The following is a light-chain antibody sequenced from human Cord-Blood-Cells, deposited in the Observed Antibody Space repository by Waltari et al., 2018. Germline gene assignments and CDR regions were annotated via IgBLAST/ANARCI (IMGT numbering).Light chain of an antibody. CDR1: QSISSY. Sequence: DLKMTQSPSSLSASVGERVTITCRTSQSISSYLNWYQQKPGKAPKLLIYAASSLQSGVPSRFSGSGSGTDFTLTISSLQPEDFATYYCQQSYSTPYSFGQGTKLEIK. CDR3: QQSYSTPYS. CDR2: AAS. V-gene: IGKV1-39*01. J-gene: IGKJ2*03.